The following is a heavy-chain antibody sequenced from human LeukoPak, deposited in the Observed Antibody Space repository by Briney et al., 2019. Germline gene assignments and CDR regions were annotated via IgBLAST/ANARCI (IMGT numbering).Heavy chain of an antibody. CDR2: IWYDGSNK. D-gene: IGHD3-22*01. J-gene: IGHJ4*02. CDR3: VCGRDSSWRFDY. Sequence: PGGSLRLSCAASGFTFSSYAMSWVRQAPGKGLEWVAVIWYDGSNKYYADSVKGRFTISRDNSKNTLYLQMNSLRAEDTAVYYCVCGRDSSWRFDYWGQGTLVTVSS. CDR1: GFTFSSYA. V-gene: IGHV3-33*08.